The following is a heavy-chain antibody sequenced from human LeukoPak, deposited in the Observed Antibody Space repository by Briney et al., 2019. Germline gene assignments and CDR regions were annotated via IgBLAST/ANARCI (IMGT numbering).Heavy chain of an antibody. Sequence: TGGSLRLSCAASGFTFSSYAMSWVRQAPGKGLEWVSTISSSGGSTYYADSVKGRFTISRDNSKNTLYLQMNSLRAEDTAIYYCAKNRGSYYEEGYWGQGTLVTVSS. CDR1: GFTFSSYA. CDR3: AKNRGSYYEEGY. CDR2: ISSSGGST. J-gene: IGHJ4*02. D-gene: IGHD1-26*01. V-gene: IGHV3-23*01.